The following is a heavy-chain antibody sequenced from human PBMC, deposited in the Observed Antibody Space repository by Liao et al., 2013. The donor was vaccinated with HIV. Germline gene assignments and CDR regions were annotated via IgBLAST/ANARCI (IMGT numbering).Heavy chain of an antibody. CDR1: GGSISSSSYY. D-gene: IGHD2-2*01. CDR2: IYYSGST. CDR3: AREYCSSTSCRQGAFDI. J-gene: IGHJ3*02. Sequence: HLQLQESGPGLVKPSETLSLTCTVSGGSISSSSYYWGWIRQPPGKGLEWIGNIYYSGSTYYNPSLKSRVTISVDTSKNQFSLKLSSVTAADTAVYYCAREYCSSTSCRQGAFDIWGQGTMVTVSS. V-gene: IGHV4-39*07.